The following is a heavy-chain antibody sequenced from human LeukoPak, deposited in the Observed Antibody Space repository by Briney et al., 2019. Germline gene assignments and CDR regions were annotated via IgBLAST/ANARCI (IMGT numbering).Heavy chain of an antibody. V-gene: IGHV1-2*02. CDR2: INPNSGGT. Sequence: ASVKVSCKASGYTFTGYYMHWVRQAPGQGLEWMGWINPNSGGTNYAQKFQGRVTMTRDTSISTAYMELSRLRSDDTAVYYCARGVYGSGRSAGYWGQGTLVTVSS. D-gene: IGHD3-10*01. CDR3: ARGVYGSGRSAGY. CDR1: GYTFTGYY. J-gene: IGHJ4*02.